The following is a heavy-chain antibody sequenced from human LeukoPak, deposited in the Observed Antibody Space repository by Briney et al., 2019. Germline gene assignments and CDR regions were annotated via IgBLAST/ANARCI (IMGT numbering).Heavy chain of an antibody. J-gene: IGHJ4*02. Sequence: PGGSLRLSCAASGFTFSNYYMSWIRQAPGKGLEWVSYIGSSSSYTNYADSVKGRFTISRDNAKNSLYLQMNSLRVEDTAVYYCARGGGYSYVTNWGQGTLVTVSS. CDR3: ARGGGYSYVTN. CDR2: IGSSSSYT. CDR1: GFTFSNYY. V-gene: IGHV3-11*06. D-gene: IGHD5-18*01.